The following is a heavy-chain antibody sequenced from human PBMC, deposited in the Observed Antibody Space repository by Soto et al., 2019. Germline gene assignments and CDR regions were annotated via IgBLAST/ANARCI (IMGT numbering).Heavy chain of an antibody. CDR2: ISYDGSNK. V-gene: IGHV3-30*18. CDR3: AKGLVRGVMDDSSGYLFDY. Sequence: QVQLVESGGGVVQPGRSLRLSCAASGFTFSSYGMHWVRQAPGKGLEWVAVISYDGSNKYYADSVKGRFTISRDNSKNTLYLQMNSLRAEDTAVYYCAKGLVRGVMDDSSGYLFDYWGQGTLVTVSS. D-gene: IGHD3-22*01. J-gene: IGHJ4*02. CDR1: GFTFSSYG.